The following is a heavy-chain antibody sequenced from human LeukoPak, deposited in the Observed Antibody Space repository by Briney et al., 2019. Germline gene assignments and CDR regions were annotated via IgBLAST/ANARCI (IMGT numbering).Heavy chain of an antibody. CDR3: ARLEQDSSSMY. V-gene: IGHV1-2*02. CDR1: GYTFTGYY. CDR2: INPNSGGT. J-gene: IGHJ4*02. Sequence: GASVKVSCKASGYTFTGYYMHWVRQAPGQGLEWMGWINPNSGGTNYAQKFQGRVTMTRDTSTSTVYMELSSLRSEDTAVYYCARLEQDSSSMYWGQGTLVTVSS. D-gene: IGHD6-6*01.